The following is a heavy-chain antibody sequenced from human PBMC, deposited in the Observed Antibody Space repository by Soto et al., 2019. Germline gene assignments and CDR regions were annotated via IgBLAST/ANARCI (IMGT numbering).Heavy chain of an antibody. J-gene: IGHJ4*02. V-gene: IGHV4-61*01. Sequence: SETLSLTCTVSGGSVNSDNYYCSWIRQPPGKGLEWIGYIYHTGRTNYNPSLESRITISLDTSKNQFALTLSSVTAADTALFYCAREFSNTPEAFDSWGQGALVTV. CDR1: GGSVNSDNYY. CDR3: AREFSNTPEAFDS. CDR2: IYHTGRT. D-gene: IGHD3-3*02.